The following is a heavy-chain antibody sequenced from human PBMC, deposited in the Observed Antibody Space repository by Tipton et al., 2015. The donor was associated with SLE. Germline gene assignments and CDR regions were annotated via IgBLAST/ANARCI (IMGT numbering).Heavy chain of an antibody. V-gene: IGHV3-7*01. D-gene: IGHD2/OR15-2a*01. CDR3: AGIPRISRPYYMDV. CDR1: GFTFSRHW. J-gene: IGHJ6*03. Sequence: GSLRLSCAASGFTFSRHWMSWVRQPLGQGLEWVANIHEDGGEKYYVDSVKGRFTISRGNAENSLYLQMNSLRAEDTAVYYCAGIPRISRPYYMDVWGKGTTVTVSS. CDR2: IHEDGGEK.